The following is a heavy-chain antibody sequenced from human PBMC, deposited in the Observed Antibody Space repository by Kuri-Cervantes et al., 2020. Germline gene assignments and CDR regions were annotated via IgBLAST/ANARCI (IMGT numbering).Heavy chain of an antibody. CDR1: GGTFSSYA. V-gene: IGHV1-69*10. D-gene: IGHD5-18*01. CDR2: IIPIFGIA. J-gene: IGHJ6*02. Sequence: SVKVSCKASGGTFSSYAISWVRQAPGQGLEWMGGIIPIFGIANYAQKFQGRVTMTRDTSISTAYMELSRLRSDDTAVYYCAREVDTAMFFNGMDVWGQGTTVTVSS. CDR3: AREVDTAMFFNGMDV.